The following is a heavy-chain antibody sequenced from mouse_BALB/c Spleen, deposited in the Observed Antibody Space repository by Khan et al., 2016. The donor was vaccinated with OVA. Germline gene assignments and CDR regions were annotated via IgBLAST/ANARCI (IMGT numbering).Heavy chain of an antibody. J-gene: IGHJ2*01. V-gene: IGHV1S81*02. D-gene: IGHD1-1*01. Sequence: VXLQQSGAELVKAGASVKMSCKASGYTFTSYWMHWVKQTLGQGLEWFAETNPTNGRTYYNEKFKSKATLTVDKSSSTAYMLLSGPTFEDSAVYYCARIKKIVATYFDYWGQGTTLTVSS. CDR3: ARIKKIVATYFDY. CDR2: TNPTNGRT. CDR1: GYTFTSYW.